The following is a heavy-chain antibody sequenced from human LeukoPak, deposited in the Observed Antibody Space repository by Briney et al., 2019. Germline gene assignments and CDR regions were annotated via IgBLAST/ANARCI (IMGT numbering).Heavy chain of an antibody. Sequence: GGSLRLSCAASGFTFSGSAMHWVRQASGKGLEWVGRIRSKANCYATAYAASVKGRFTISRDDSKNTAYLQMNSLKTEDTAVYYCTRLGDCSSTSCYGYWGQGTLVTVSS. CDR3: TRLGDCSSTSCYGY. V-gene: IGHV3-73*01. CDR1: GFTFSGSA. J-gene: IGHJ4*02. D-gene: IGHD2-2*01. CDR2: IRSKANCYAT.